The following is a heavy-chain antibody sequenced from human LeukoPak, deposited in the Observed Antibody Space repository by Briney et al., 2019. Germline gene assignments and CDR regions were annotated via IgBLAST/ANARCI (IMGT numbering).Heavy chain of an antibody. Sequence: SETLSLTCTVSGVSISSYYWSWIRQPPGKGLEWIGYIYYSGSTNYNPSLKSRVTISVDTSKNQFSLKLSSVTAADTAVYYCAVDSSGWRTFDYWGQGTLVTVSS. CDR1: GVSISSYY. CDR3: AVDSSGWRTFDY. V-gene: IGHV4-59*01. J-gene: IGHJ4*02. CDR2: IYYSGST. D-gene: IGHD6-19*01.